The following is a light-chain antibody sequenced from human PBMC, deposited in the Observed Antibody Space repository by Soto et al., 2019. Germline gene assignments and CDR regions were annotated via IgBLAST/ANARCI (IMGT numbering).Light chain of an antibody. Sequence: EIVLTQSPPTLSLSPGDRATLSCRASQSVGNYLAWYQQKPGQAPRLLIYEASNRATGIPARFSGTGSGTDFTLTISSLEPEDFAGHYCQQRSNWPPFTFGPGTKVDIK. CDR3: QQRSNWPPFT. CDR2: EAS. CDR1: QSVGNY. J-gene: IGKJ3*01. V-gene: IGKV3-11*01.